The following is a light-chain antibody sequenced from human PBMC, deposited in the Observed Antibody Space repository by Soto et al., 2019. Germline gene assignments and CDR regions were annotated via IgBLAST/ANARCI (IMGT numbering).Light chain of an antibody. J-gene: IGKJ5*01. CDR1: QSINKY. Sequence: DIQMTQSPASLSVSVGDRFTITCRASQSINKYLNWDLQRPGQAPKLLIRSASTLQRGVPSRFSGSGSRTEFTLTIADLQPDDFGTYYCQQSLTMPITFGHGTRLEI. CDR2: SAS. CDR3: QQSLTMPIT. V-gene: IGKV1-39*01.